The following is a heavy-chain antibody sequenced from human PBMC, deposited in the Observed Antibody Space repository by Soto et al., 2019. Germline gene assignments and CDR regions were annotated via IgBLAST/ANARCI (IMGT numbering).Heavy chain of an antibody. D-gene: IGHD3-3*01. Sequence: QVQLVESGGGVVQPGRSLRLSCAASGFTFSSYGMHWVRQAPGKGLEWVAVISYDGSNKYYADSVKGRFTISRDNSKNTLYLQMNSLRAEDTAVYYCAKDPAGRGYYRHYYYYGMDVW. V-gene: IGHV3-30*18. J-gene: IGHJ6*01. CDR2: ISYDGSNK. CDR3: AKDPAGRGYYRHYYYYGMDV. CDR1: GFTFSSYG.